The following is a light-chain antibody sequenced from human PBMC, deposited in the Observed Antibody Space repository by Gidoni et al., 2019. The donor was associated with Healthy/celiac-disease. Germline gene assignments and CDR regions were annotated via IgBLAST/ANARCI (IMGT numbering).Light chain of an antibody. CDR3: QQSYSTPGT. Sequence: DIQMTKSPSSLSASVGERVTITCRASQSISSYLNWYQQKPGKAPKLLIYAASSLQSGVPSRFSGSGSGTDFTLTISRLQPEDFATYYCQQSYSTPGTFGQGTQVEIK. CDR1: QSISSY. CDR2: AAS. V-gene: IGKV1-39*01. J-gene: IGKJ1*01.